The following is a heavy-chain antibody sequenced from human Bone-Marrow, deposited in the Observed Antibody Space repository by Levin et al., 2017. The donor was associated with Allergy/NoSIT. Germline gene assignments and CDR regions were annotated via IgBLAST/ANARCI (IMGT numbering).Heavy chain of an antibody. CDR2: IYSTGST. CDR3: ARDGLGRGDPFDY. CDR1: GGSISSYY. V-gene: IGHV4-59*01. Sequence: SQTLSLTCTVSGGSISSYYWSWIRQSPGKGLEWIGYIYSTGSTNYNPSLKSRVTISVDTSKNQFSLQLSSVTAADTAVYYCARDGLGRGDPFDYWGQGTLVTVSS. D-gene: IGHD3/OR15-3a*01. J-gene: IGHJ4*02.